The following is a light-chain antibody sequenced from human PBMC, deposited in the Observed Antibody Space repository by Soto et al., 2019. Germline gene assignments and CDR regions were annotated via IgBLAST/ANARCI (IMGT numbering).Light chain of an antibody. V-gene: IGKV3-15*01. CDR1: QSVSSN. CDR3: QHYRT. Sequence: EIVMTQSPATLSVSPGERATLSCRASQSVSSNLAWYQQKPGQAPRLLIDGASTRATGIPARFSGSGSGTEFTLTISSLQSEDFAVYYCQHYRTFGQGTRVEI. J-gene: IGKJ1*01. CDR2: GAS.